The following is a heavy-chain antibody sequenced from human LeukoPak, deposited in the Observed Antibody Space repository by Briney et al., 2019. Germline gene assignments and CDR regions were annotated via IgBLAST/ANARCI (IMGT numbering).Heavy chain of an antibody. Sequence: SETLSLTCAVYGGSFSGYYWSWIRQPPGKGLEWIGEINHSGSTNYNPSLKSRVTISVDTSKNQFSLKLSSVTAADTAVYYCARHPPLYSSSSDDAFDIWGQGTMVTVSS. J-gene: IGHJ3*02. D-gene: IGHD6-13*01. V-gene: IGHV4-34*01. CDR3: ARHPPLYSSSSDDAFDI. CDR1: GGSFSGYY. CDR2: INHSGST.